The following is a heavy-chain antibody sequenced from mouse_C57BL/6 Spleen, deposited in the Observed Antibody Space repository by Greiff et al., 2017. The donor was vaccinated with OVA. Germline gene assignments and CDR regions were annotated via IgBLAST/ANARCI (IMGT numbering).Heavy chain of an antibody. D-gene: IGHD1-1*01. V-gene: IGHV1-69*01. CDR3: AIFEGSSYLRAMDY. J-gene: IGHJ4*01. Sequence: QVQLQQPGAELVMPGASVKLSCKASGYTFTSYWMHWVKQRPGQGLEWIGEIDTSDSYTNYNQKLKGKSKLTVDKSSSTAYMQRSSLTSEYSAGYYCAIFEGSSYLRAMDYWGQGTSVTVSS. CDR2: IDTSDSYT. CDR1: GYTFTSYW.